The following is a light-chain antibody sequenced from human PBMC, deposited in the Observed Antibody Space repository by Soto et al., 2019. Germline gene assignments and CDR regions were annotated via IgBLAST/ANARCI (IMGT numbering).Light chain of an antibody. CDR3: QQYNHWPPHT. V-gene: IGKV3-15*01. J-gene: IGKJ2*01. CDR1: ESVRSN. CDR2: DAS. Sequence: DIVMTQSPDTLSVSPGERATLSCRASESVRSNLAWYHQQRGQAPRLVIYDASTRATGVPARISGSGSGTEFTLSIRSLQSEDLGVYYCQQYNHWPPHTFGRGTKLEIK.